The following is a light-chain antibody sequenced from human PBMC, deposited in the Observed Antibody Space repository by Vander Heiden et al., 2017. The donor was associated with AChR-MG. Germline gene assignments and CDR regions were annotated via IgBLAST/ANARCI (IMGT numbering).Light chain of an antibody. V-gene: IGKV1-5*03. CDR3: QHVNTDTWT. J-gene: IGKJ1*01. Sequence: DIQMTQSPSTLSASIGDRVTITCRASQSVDDWLAWYQQKPGQAPKLLIYRASTLDSGVPSRFSGSGSGTDFTLTIDSLQPDDFATYYCQHVNTDTWTFGQGTKVEI. CDR1: QSVDDW. CDR2: RAS.